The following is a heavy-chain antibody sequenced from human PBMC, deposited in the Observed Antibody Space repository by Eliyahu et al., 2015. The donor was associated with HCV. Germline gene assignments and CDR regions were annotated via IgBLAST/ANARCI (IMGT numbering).Heavy chain of an antibody. Sequence: QVQLVESGGGLVKPGGSLRLSCAAXGFXFXDYYXXXXRQAPGKGLGWVSYISSSSSYTNYADSVKGRFTISRDNAKNSLYLQMNSLRAEDTAVYYCARVGGVATINLDYWGQGTLVTVSS. D-gene: IGHD5-12*01. J-gene: IGHJ4*02. V-gene: IGHV3-11*06. CDR2: ISSSSSYT. CDR1: GFXFXDYY. CDR3: ARVGGVATINLDY.